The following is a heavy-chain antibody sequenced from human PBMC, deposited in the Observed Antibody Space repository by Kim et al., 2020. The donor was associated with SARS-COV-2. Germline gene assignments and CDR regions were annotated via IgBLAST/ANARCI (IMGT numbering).Heavy chain of an antibody. CDR1: GYTFINYP. V-gene: IGHV7-4-1*02. Sequence: ASVKVSCKASGYTFINYPINWVRQAPGQGLEWMGWINTNTGNPTYAQGFTGRFVFSLDTSVTTAYLHISSLKADDTAVYYCATERPPVGGATDYWGQGTLVTVSS. D-gene: IGHD1-26*01. CDR2: INTNTGNP. CDR3: ATERPPVGGATDY. J-gene: IGHJ4*02.